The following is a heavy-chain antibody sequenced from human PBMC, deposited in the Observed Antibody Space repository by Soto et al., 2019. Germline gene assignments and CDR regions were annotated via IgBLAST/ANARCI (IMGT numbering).Heavy chain of an antibody. J-gene: IGHJ2*01. D-gene: IGHD4-17*01. V-gene: IGHV3-23*01. CDR2: ISGSGGGT. CDR3: AKDRENYGPYWHFDL. Sequence: GGSLRLSCAASGFTFSSYAMSWVRQAPGKGLEWVSAISGSGGGTYFADSGKGRFTISRDNSKNTLSLQMNSLRAEDTAVYYCAKDRENYGPYWHFDLWGRGTLVTVSS. CDR1: GFTFSSYA.